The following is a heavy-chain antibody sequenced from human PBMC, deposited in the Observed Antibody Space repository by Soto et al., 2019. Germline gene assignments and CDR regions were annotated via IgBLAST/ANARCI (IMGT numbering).Heavy chain of an antibody. Sequence: QITLKESGPTLVKPTQTLTLTCTFSGFSLSTSGVGVAWIRQPQGKALEWLALIYWDDDKRYSPSLKSRLTITKDTSKNQVVLTMTNMDPMDTATYYCAHRRGGGSCYPDWGQGTLVTVSS. CDR3: AHRRGGGSCYPD. D-gene: IGHD2-15*01. CDR2: IYWDDDK. J-gene: IGHJ4*02. V-gene: IGHV2-5*02. CDR1: GFSLSTSGVG.